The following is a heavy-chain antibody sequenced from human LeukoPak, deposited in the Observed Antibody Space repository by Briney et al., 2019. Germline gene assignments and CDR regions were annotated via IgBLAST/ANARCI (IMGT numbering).Heavy chain of an antibody. J-gene: IGHJ3*02. CDR2: INPNSGGT. Sequence: GASVKVSCKASGYTFTGYYMHWVRQAPGQGLEWMGWINPNSGGTNYARKFRGRVTMTRDTSISTAYMELSRLRSDDTAVYYCARGLRGWHAFDIWGQGTMVTVSS. D-gene: IGHD3-16*01. CDR1: GYTFTGYY. V-gene: IGHV1-2*02. CDR3: ARGLRGWHAFDI.